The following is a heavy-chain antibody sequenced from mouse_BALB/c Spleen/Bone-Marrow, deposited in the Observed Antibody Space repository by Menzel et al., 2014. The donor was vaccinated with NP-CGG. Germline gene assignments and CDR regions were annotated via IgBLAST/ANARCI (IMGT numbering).Heavy chain of an antibody. D-gene: IGHD2-1*01. CDR1: GFTFTSYW. CDR2: INPSNGRT. CDR3: ARDGNYRYAVDY. V-gene: IGHV1S81*02. J-gene: IGHJ4*01. Sequence: QVQLKESGDELVKPGASVKLSCMASGFTFTSYWIHWVKQRPGQGPEWIGEINPSNGRTNYNEKFKRKATLTEDKSSSTAYMQLSSLTSEDSAVYYCARDGNYRYAVDYWGQGTSVTVSS.